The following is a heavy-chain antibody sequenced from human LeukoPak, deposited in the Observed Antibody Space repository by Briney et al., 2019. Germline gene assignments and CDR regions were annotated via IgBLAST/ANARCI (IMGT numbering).Heavy chain of an antibody. CDR3: ARDPYSGTYGNTYYYYMYV. Sequence: GGSLRLSREPSGLSLSIFNMDGVPETPGRGLECISSITTSRTYTFYADSVKGRFTISRDNARNSLYLQMNSLRVEDTAVYYCARDPYSGTYGNTYYYYMYVWGKGTTVTISS. CDR1: GLSLSIFN. D-gene: IGHD1-26*01. V-gene: IGHV3-21*01. CDR2: ITTSRTYT. J-gene: IGHJ6*03.